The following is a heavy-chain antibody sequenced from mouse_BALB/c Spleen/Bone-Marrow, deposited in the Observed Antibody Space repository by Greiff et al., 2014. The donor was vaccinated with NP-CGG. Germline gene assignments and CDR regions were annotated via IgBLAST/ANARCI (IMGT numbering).Heavy chain of an antibody. Sequence: QVQLKESGPGLVAPSQSLSITCTVSGFSLTSYGVHWVRQPPGKGLEWLGLIWAGGSTNYNSALMSRLSISKDNSKSRVFLKMNSLQTDDTAMYYCARKDYGSRGGYFDVWGAGTTVTVSS. CDR2: IWAGGST. CDR3: ARKDYGSRGGYFDV. V-gene: IGHV2-9*02. J-gene: IGHJ1*01. CDR1: GFSLTSYG. D-gene: IGHD1-1*01.